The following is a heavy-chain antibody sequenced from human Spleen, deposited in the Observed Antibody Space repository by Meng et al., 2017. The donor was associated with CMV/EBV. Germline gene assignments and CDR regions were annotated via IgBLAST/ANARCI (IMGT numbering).Heavy chain of an antibody. V-gene: IGHV3-30*04. CDR2: ISYDGSNK. J-gene: IGHJ4*02. CDR3: AKTGVTWRDFDY. D-gene: IGHD3-10*01. CDR1: GFTFSSNA. Sequence: SCAASGFTFSSNAVHWVRQAPGKGLEWVAVISYDGSNKYYADSMKGRFTISRDNSKNTLYLQMNSLRAEDTAVYYCAKTGVTWRDFDYWGQGTLVTVSS.